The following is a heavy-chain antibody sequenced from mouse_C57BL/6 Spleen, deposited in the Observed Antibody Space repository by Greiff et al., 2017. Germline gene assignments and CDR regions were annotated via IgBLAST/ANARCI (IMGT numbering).Heavy chain of an antibody. CDR2: INPGSGGT. Sequence: QVQLQQSGAELVRPGTSVKVSCKASGYAFTNYLIEWVKQRPGQGLEWIGVINPGSGGTNYNEKFKGKATLSADKSSSTAYMQLSRLTSEDSAVYFCARNWDDAMDYWGQGTSVTVSS. J-gene: IGHJ4*01. V-gene: IGHV1-54*01. D-gene: IGHD4-1*01. CDR3: ARNWDDAMDY. CDR1: GYAFTNYL.